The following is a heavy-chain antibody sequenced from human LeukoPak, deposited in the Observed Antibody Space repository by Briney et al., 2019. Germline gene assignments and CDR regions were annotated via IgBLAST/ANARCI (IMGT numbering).Heavy chain of an antibody. J-gene: IGHJ4*02. CDR2: ISYDGSNK. CDR1: GFTFSSYG. D-gene: IGHD6-13*01. CDR3: ARIGGGSSWTVDY. Sequence: GGSLRLSCAASGFTFSSYGMHWVRQAPGKGLEWVAVISYDGSNKYYADSVKGRFTISRDNSKNTLYLQMNSLRAEDTAVYYCARIGGGSSWTVDYWGQGTLVTVSS. V-gene: IGHV3-30*19.